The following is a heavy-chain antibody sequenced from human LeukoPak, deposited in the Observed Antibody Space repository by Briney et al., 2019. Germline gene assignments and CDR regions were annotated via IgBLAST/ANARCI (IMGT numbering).Heavy chain of an antibody. J-gene: IGHJ4*02. CDR1: GGSINNY. CDR2: IFSSGST. CDR3: ARGRAVTTGDDY. Sequence: SETLSLTCTVSGGSINNYWSWLRQPAGEGREGFGRIFSSGSTVYHPSLKRRVTMSVDTSSNSFSLKLTSVTAADTAVYHCARGRAVTTGDDYGGQGTLVTVSS. V-gene: IGHV4-4*07. D-gene: IGHD4-17*01.